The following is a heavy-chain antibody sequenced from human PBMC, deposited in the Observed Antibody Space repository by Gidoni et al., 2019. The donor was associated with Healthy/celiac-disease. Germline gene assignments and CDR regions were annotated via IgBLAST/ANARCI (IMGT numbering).Heavy chain of an antibody. J-gene: IGHJ4*02. Sequence: EVKLVESGGGLVQPGRSLRISWAASGFTFYDYAMRWVRQAPGKGLEWVSGISWHSGSIGYADSVKGRFTISRDNAKNSLYLQMNSLRAEDTALYYCAKEGWYSKYYFDYWGQGTLVTVSS. CDR1: GFTFYDYA. V-gene: IGHV3-9*01. CDR2: ISWHSGSI. CDR3: AKEGWYSKYYFDY. D-gene: IGHD2-15*01.